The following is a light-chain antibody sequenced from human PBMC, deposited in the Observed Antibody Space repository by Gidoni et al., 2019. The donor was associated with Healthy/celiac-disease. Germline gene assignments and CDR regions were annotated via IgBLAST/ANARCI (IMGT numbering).Light chain of an antibody. J-gene: IGKJ2*03. CDR3: QQSYSTPPS. CDR1: QSMSSY. V-gene: IGKV1-39*01. Sequence: DIQLTQSPSSLSASVGDRVNITCRASQSMSSYLNWYQQNPGKAPTLLIYAASSLKSGVPSRFSGSGSGTDFTLTISSLQPEDFATYYCQQSYSTPPSFXQXTKLEIK. CDR2: AAS.